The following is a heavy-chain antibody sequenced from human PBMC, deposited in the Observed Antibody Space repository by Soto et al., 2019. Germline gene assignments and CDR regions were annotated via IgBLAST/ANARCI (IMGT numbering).Heavy chain of an antibody. CDR3: AKIIVGATVVGYAFDI. CDR2: IIPIFGTA. D-gene: IGHD1-26*01. Sequence: QVQLVQSGAEVKKPGSSVKVSCKASGGTFSSYAISWVRQAPGQGLEWMGGIIPIFGTANYAQKFQGRVTITADESTSTAYMELSSLRSEDTAVYYCAKIIVGATVVGYAFDIWGQGTMVTVSS. CDR1: GGTFSSYA. J-gene: IGHJ3*02. V-gene: IGHV1-69*01.